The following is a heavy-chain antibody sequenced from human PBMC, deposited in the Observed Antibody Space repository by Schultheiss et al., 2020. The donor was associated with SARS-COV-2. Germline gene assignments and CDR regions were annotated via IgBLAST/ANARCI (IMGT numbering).Heavy chain of an antibody. CDR1: GYTFTSYD. CDR3: ARGDQKYYDYVWGSYRLGYYYGMDV. J-gene: IGHJ6*02. D-gene: IGHD3-16*02. Sequence: ASVKVSCKASGYTFTSYDINWVRQATGQGLEWMGWMNPNSGNTGYAQKFQGRVTMTRNTSISTAYMELSSLRSEDTAVYYCARGDQKYYDYVWGSYRLGYYYGMDVWGQGTTVTVSS. CDR2: MNPNSGNT. V-gene: IGHV1-8*01.